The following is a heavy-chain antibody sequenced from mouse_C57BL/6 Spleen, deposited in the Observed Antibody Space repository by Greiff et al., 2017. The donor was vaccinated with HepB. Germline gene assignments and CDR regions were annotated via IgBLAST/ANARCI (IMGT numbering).Heavy chain of an antibody. CDR2: IDPSDSET. CDR3: ARRGFITTGYWYFDV. V-gene: IGHV1-52*01. CDR1: GYTFTSYW. J-gene: IGHJ1*03. D-gene: IGHD1-1*01. Sequence: QVQLKQPGAELVRPGSSVKLSCKASGYTFTSYWMHWVKQRPIQGLEWIGNIDPSDSETHYNQKFKDKATLTVDKSSSTAYMQLSSLTSEDSAVYYCARRGFITTGYWYFDVWGTGTTVTVSS.